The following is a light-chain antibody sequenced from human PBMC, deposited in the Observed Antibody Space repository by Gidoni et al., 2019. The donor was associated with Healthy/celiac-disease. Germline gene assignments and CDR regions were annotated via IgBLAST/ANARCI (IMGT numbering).Light chain of an antibody. V-gene: IGKV1-39*01. CDR2: AAS. Sequence: DIQMTQSPSSLSASVGDRVTITCRASQSISSYLNWYQQKPGKAPKLLIYAASSLQSRVPSRFSGSGSGTDFTLTISSLQPEDFATYYCQRSYSTPHTFGQGTKLEIK. CDR1: QSISSY. J-gene: IGKJ2*01. CDR3: QRSYSTPHT.